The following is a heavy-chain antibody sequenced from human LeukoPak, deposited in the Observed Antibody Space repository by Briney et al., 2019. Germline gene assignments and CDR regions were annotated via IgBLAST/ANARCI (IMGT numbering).Heavy chain of an antibody. Sequence: SETLSLTCGVSGGSISSGGYSWSWIRQPPGKGLEWIGYIYYSGSTNYNPSLKSRVTISVDTSKNQFSLKLSSVTAADTAVYYCARVGPSDYVWGSYRRYPWFDPWGQGTLVTVSS. CDR2: IYYSGST. CDR3: ARVGPSDYVWGSYRRYPWFDP. CDR1: GGSISSGGYS. D-gene: IGHD3-16*02. V-gene: IGHV4-61*08. J-gene: IGHJ5*02.